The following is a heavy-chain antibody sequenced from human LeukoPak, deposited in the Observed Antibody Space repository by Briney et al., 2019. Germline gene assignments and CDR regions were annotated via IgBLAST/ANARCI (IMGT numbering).Heavy chain of an antibody. Sequence: GGSLRLSCAASGFAFSSYDMSWVRQAPKKGLEWVSTISGSGGDTYYADSVKGRFTVSRDNSKNTLYLQINSLRAEDTAIYYCAKDRSCTNNVCHGDFDYWGRGTLVTVSS. CDR1: GFAFSSYD. J-gene: IGHJ4*02. CDR2: ISGSGGDT. V-gene: IGHV3-23*01. CDR3: AKDRSCTNNVCHGDFDY. D-gene: IGHD2-8*01.